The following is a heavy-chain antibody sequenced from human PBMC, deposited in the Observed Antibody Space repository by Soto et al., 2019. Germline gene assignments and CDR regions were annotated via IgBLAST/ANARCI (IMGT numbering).Heavy chain of an antibody. CDR1: CGSFRGYY. CDR2: INHSGST. Sequence: SETLSLTCAVYCGSFRGYYWSWIRQPPGKGLEWIGEINHSGSTNYNPSLKSRVTISVDTSKNQFSLKLSSVTAADTAVYYCARRSGSAADYWGQGTPVTVSS. D-gene: IGHD2-15*01. V-gene: IGHV4-34*01. CDR3: ARRSGSAADY. J-gene: IGHJ4*02.